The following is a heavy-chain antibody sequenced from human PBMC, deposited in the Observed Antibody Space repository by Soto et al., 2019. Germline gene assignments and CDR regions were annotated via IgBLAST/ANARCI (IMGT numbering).Heavy chain of an antibody. CDR2: IYPRDSDT. V-gene: IGHV5-51*01. D-gene: IGHD6-13*01. Sequence: GESLKISCKASGYSFTNYWIGWVRQMPGKGLEWMGIIYPRDSDTRYSPSFQGQVTISADKSISTAYLQWSSLKASDTAMYYCARTLAAGKYYYGMDVWGQGPTVTV. J-gene: IGHJ6*02. CDR3: ARTLAAGKYYYGMDV. CDR1: GYSFTNYW.